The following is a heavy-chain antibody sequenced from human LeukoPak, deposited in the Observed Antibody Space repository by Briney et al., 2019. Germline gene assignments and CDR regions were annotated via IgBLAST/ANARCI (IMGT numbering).Heavy chain of an antibody. Sequence: ASVKVSCKASGYTSTNYGISWVRQAPGQGLEWMGWISAYNGNTNYAQKLQGRVTMTTDTSTSTAYMELRSLRSDDTAVYYCASTRDYNSAAPSVFDYWGQGTLVTVSS. CDR3: ASTRDYNSAAPSVFDY. V-gene: IGHV1-18*01. D-gene: IGHD2-2*01. CDR2: ISAYNGNT. J-gene: IGHJ4*02. CDR1: GYTSTNYG.